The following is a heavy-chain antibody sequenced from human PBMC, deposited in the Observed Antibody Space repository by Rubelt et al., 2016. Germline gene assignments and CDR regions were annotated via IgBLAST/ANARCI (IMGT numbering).Heavy chain of an antibody. D-gene: IGHD5-12*01. CDR3: ARAPSSGYEYYFDY. V-gene: IGHV4-31*03. CDR2: IYYSGST. J-gene: IGHJ4*02. Sequence: QVQLQESGPGLVKPSQTLSLTCTVSGGSISSGGYYWSWIRQHPGKGLEWIGYIYYSGSTYYNPSLKSRVTISVDTSKNQFSLKLSSVTAADTAVYCCARAPSSGYEYYFDYWGQGTLVTVSS. CDR1: GGSISSGGYY.